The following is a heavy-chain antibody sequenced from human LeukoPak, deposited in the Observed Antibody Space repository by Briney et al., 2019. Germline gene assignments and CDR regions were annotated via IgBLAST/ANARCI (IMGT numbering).Heavy chain of an antibody. D-gene: IGHD5-12*01. CDR1: GFTFSTYS. J-gene: IGHJ4*02. Sequence: GGSLRLSCAASGFTFSTYSMKWVRQAPGKGLEWVSYISDSSAMYYADSVRGRFTISRENDKSSLFLQMNSLRAEDTAVYYCARDGGYSGYDAVCWGQGTLVTVSS. CDR2: ISDSSAM. CDR3: ARDGGYSGYDAVC. V-gene: IGHV3-48*01.